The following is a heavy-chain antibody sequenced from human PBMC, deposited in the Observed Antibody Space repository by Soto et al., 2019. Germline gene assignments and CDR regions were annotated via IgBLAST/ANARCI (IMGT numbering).Heavy chain of an antibody. J-gene: IGHJ4*02. CDR1: GGSIRGYN. CDR2: VSDSGKT. D-gene: IGHD1-26*01. V-gene: IGHV4-59*01. CDR3: ARWRAISGEWDYYDY. Sequence: QVQLQESGPRLVRPSETLSLTCTVSGGSIRGYNWTWIRLSPGRGLDWLGFVSDSGKTDSDASLTGRLAISWDTSRRPFSLRLTSVTAGDTARYYCARWRAISGEWDYYDYWGQGVRVTVSS.